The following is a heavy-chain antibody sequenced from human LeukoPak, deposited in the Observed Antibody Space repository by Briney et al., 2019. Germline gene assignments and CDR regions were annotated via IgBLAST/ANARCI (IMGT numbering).Heavy chain of an antibody. V-gene: IGHV3-30*02. CDR3: AMKAVPRPRLHDAFDF. J-gene: IGHJ3*01. CDR1: GFTFISYG. Sequence: GGSLRLSCAASGFTFISYGMHWVRQAPGKGLEWVAFIRYDGINKYYADSVKGRFTVSRDNSKNTLYLQMNSLRADDTAVYYCAMKAVPRPRLHDAFDFWGQGTVVSVSS. CDR2: IRYDGINK. D-gene: IGHD5-24*01.